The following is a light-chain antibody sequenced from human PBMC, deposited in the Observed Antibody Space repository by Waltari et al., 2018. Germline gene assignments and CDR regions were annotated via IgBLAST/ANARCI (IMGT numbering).Light chain of an antibody. J-gene: IGKJ5*01. CDR1: QRVLYSSNNKNY. CDR2: WAS. V-gene: IGKV4-1*01. CDR3: QQYYSTPRT. Sequence: DIVMTQSPDSLALSLGARATINCKSSQRVLYSSNNKNYLAWYQQKPGQPPKLLIYWASTRESGVPDRFSGSGSGTDFTLTISSLQAEDVAVYYCQQYYSTPRTFGQGTRLEIK.